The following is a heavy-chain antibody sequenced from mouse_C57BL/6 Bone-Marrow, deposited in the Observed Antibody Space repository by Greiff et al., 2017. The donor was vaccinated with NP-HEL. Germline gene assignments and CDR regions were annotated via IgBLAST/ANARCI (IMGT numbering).Heavy chain of an antibody. CDR1: GFTFSDYG. D-gene: IGHD6-1*01. Sequence: EVRLGESGGGLVKSGGSLKLSWEVAGFTFSDYGMHWVRQAPEKGLEWVAYISSGSSTIYYADTVKGRFTISRDNAKNTLFLHLTSLRSEDTALYYCARRHCLLDYWGQGTSVTFSS. V-gene: IGHV5-17*01. CDR3: ARRHCLLDY. CDR2: ISSGSSTI. J-gene: IGHJ4*01.